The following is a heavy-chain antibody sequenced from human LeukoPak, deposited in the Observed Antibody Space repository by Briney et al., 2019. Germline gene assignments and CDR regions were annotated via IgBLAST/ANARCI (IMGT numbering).Heavy chain of an antibody. CDR3: ARGSLQGLPRVFWFDP. Sequence: GGSLRLSCAASGFTFSNAWMSWVRQAPGKGLEWISYINSAGSTTYYADSVKGRFTISRDNAKNSLFLQLNSLRAEDTAIYYCARGSLQGLPRVFWFDPWGQGTLVTVSS. D-gene: IGHD6-13*01. J-gene: IGHJ5*02. CDR2: INSAGSTT. V-gene: IGHV3-11*04. CDR1: GFTFSNAW.